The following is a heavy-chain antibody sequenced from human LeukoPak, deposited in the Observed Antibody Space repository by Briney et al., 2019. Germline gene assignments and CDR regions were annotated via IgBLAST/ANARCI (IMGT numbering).Heavy chain of an antibody. Sequence: SETLSLTCAVYGGSFSGYYWSWIRQPPGKGLEWIGEINHSGRTNYNPSLKSRVTISVDTSKNQFSLKLSSVTAADTAVYYCTRGGDSGSYLDYWGQGTLVTVSS. D-gene: IGHD1-26*01. J-gene: IGHJ4*02. V-gene: IGHV4-34*01. CDR3: TRGGDSGSYLDY. CDR1: GGSFSGYY. CDR2: INHSGRT.